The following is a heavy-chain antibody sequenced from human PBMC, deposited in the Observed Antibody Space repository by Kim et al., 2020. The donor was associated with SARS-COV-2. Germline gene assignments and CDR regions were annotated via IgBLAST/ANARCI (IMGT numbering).Heavy chain of an antibody. D-gene: IGHD3-10*01. V-gene: IGHV1-69*04. J-gene: IGHJ5*02. CDR3: ARDIRGRVRGGNWFDT. Sequence: RFQGRVTSNADKSTSTAYMELSSLRSEDTAVYYCARDIRGRVRGGNWFDTWGQGTLVTVSS.